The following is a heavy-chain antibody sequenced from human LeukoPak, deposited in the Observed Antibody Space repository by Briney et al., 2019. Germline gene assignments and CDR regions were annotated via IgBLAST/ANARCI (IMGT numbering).Heavy chain of an antibody. CDR2: IWYDASDR. Sequence: PGGSLRLSCAASGFTFSSFGMHWVRQAPGKGLEWVAVIWYDASDRYYADSVKGRFTISRDNSKNTLYLQMNSLRAEDTAVYYCAKDPGRIAAASDYWGQGTLVTVSS. J-gene: IGHJ4*02. CDR1: GFTFSSFG. V-gene: IGHV3-30*02. D-gene: IGHD6-13*01. CDR3: AKDPGRIAAASDY.